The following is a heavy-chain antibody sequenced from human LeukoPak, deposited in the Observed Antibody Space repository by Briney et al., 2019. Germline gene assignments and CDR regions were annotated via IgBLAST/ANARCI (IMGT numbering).Heavy chain of an antibody. Sequence: PGGSLRLSCAASGFTVSSNYMSWVRQAPGKGLEWVSLIYSGGSTYFVDSVKGRFTVSRDISRNTLSLQMNNLRAEDTAVYYCARGGGKQPYYYYHLDVWGKGTTVTVSS. CDR2: IYSGGST. V-gene: IGHV3-53*01. D-gene: IGHD1/OR15-1a*01. CDR1: GFTVSSNY. CDR3: ARGGGKQPYYYYHLDV. J-gene: IGHJ6*03.